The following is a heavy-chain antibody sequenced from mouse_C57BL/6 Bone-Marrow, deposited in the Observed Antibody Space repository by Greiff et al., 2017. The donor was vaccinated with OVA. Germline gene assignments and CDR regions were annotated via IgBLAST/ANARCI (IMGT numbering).Heavy chain of an antibody. J-gene: IGHJ3*01. CDR1: GFSLTSYG. Sequence: VKLVESGPGLVQPSQSLSITCTVSGFSLTSYGVHWVRQSPGKGLEWLGVIWSGGSSDYNAPFISSLSISKDKSKVQVFFKMNSLQAGDTTIYYCAGENYYGNYDSKFDYWGQGTLVTVSA. V-gene: IGHV2-2*01. CDR2: IWSGGSS. CDR3: AGENYYGNYDSKFDY. D-gene: IGHD2-1*01.